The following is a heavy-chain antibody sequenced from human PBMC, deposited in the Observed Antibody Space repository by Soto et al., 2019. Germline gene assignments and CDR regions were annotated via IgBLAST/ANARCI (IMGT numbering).Heavy chain of an antibody. Sequence: QVQLQESGPGLVKPSQTLYLTCTVSGGSISSGGYYWSWIRQHPGKSLEWIGYIYYSGSNYYNPSLERRVTISVDTAKNQFSLKLSSVTAADTGVYYCASVSELDKFDYWGQGTLVTVSS. CDR3: ASVSELDKFDY. CDR2: IYYSGSN. CDR1: GGSISSGGYY. D-gene: IGHD1-1*01. J-gene: IGHJ4*02. V-gene: IGHV4-31*03.